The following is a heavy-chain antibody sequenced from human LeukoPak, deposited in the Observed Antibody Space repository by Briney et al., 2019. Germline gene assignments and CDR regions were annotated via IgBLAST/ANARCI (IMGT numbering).Heavy chain of an antibody. Sequence: HGGSLRLSCAASGFTFSSYAMSWVRQAPGKGLEWVSAISGSGGSTYYADSVKGRFTISRDNSKNTLYLQMNSLRAEDTAVYYCAKGGTIAARRYYYYYMDVWGKGTTVTVSS. CDR2: ISGSGGST. CDR3: AKGGTIAARRYYYYYMDV. V-gene: IGHV3-23*01. CDR1: GFTFSSYA. D-gene: IGHD6-6*01. J-gene: IGHJ6*03.